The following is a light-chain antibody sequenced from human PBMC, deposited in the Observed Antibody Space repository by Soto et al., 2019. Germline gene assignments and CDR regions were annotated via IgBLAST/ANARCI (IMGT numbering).Light chain of an antibody. CDR3: QQYDHLPPST. CDR2: DAS. CDR1: QDISNY. J-gene: IGKJ3*01. V-gene: IGKV1-33*01. Sequence: DIQMTQSPSSLSASVGDRVTITCQASQDISNYLNWYQQKPGKAPKPLMYDASNLETGVPSRFSGSGSGTDFSFTISSLQPEDIATYHCQQYDHLPPSTFGPGTKVDIK.